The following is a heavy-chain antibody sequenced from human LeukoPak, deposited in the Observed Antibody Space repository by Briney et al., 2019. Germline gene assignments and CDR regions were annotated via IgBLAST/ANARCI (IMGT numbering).Heavy chain of an antibody. V-gene: IGHV4-39*07. J-gene: IGHJ4*02. Sequence: SETLSLTCTVSGGSISSSNNYWGWIRQPPGKGLEWIGSIYYTGSTNYNPSLKSRVTISVDTSKNQFSLKLSSVTAADTAVYYCARATIFGVVDYWGQGTLVTVSS. CDR1: GGSISSSNNY. D-gene: IGHD3-3*01. CDR3: ARATIFGVVDY. CDR2: IYYTGST.